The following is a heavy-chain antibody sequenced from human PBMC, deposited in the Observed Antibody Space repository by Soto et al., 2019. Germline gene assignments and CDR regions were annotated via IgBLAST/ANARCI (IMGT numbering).Heavy chain of an antibody. V-gene: IGHV4-34*01. Sequence: SETLSLTYTVYGGSFSGYYWSWIRQPPGKGLEWIGEINHSGSTNYNPSLKSRVTISVDTSKNQFSLKLSSVTAADTAVYYCARGWSKPKGLVGAYPPPFRYWGQGTLVTVSS. D-gene: IGHD1-26*01. CDR3: ARGWSKPKGLVGAYPPPFRY. CDR2: INHSGST. J-gene: IGHJ4*02. CDR1: GGSFSGYY.